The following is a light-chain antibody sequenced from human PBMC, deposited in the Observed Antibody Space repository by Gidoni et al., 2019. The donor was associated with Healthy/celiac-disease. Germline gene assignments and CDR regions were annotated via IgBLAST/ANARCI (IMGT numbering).Light chain of an antibody. J-gene: IGKJ2*02. CDR3: QQSYSTPRT. Sequence: DIQMTQSPSSLSASVGDRVTITCRASQNINNYLNWYQQKPGKAPKFLIYAASSLQSGVPSRFSGSGSGTDFTLTISSLQPEDFATYYCQQSYSTPRTFGQXTKLEIK. V-gene: IGKV1-39*01. CDR2: AAS. CDR1: QNINNY.